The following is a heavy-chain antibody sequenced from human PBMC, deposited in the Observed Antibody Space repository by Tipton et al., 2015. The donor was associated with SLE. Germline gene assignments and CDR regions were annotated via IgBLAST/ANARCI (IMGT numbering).Heavy chain of an antibody. V-gene: IGHV4-39*07. J-gene: IGHJ4*02. D-gene: IGHD3-22*01. CDR1: GGSISSGSYY. Sequence: TLSLTYTVSGGSISSGSYYWSWIRQPPGKGLEWIGSIYYSGSTYYNPSLKSRVTISVDTSKNQFSLKLSSVTAADTAVYYCARLGSRWLFPHVDYWGQGTLVTVSS. CDR2: IYYSGST. CDR3: ARLGSRWLFPHVDY.